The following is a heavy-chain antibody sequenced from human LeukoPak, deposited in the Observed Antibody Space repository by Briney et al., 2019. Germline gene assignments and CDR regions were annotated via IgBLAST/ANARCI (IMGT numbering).Heavy chain of an antibody. V-gene: IGHV4-59*08. J-gene: IGHJ4*02. CDR1: GGSFSGYY. CDR2: IYYSGST. Sequence: PSETPSLTCAVYGGSFSGYYWSWIRQPPGKGLEWIGYIYYSGSTNYNPSLKSRVTISVDTSKNQFSLKLSSVTAADTAVYYCARRYYYDSSGYSHFDYWGQGTLVTVSS. D-gene: IGHD3-22*01. CDR3: ARRYYYDSSGYSHFDY.